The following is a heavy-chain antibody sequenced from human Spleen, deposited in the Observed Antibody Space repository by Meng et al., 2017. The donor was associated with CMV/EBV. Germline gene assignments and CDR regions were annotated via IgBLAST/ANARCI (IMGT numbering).Heavy chain of an antibody. J-gene: IGHJ4*02. V-gene: IGHV4-61*01. CDR1: GGSVSSGNYY. D-gene: IGHD3-16*01. CDR3: ARGLPEVYFDY. CDR2: LYYSGTT. Sequence: CAVSGGSVSSGNYYWSWIRQPPGKGLEWIGYLYYSGTTNYNPSLKSRVTISVDTSKNQFSLKLRSLTAADTAMYYCARGLPEVYFDYWGQGTLVTVSS.